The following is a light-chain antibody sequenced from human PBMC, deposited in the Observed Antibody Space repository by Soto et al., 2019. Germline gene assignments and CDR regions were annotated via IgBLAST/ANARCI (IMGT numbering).Light chain of an antibody. Sequence: QAVVTQPPSASGAPGQRLTISCSGSSSNIGSNNVNWYQHLPGTAPKLLIYSYDERPSGVPDRFSGSKSGTSASLAISGLQSEDEGDYYCAAWDDRLNGVVFGGGTKLTVL. CDR3: AAWDDRLNGVV. J-gene: IGLJ2*01. CDR1: SSNIGSNN. CDR2: SYD. V-gene: IGLV1-44*01.